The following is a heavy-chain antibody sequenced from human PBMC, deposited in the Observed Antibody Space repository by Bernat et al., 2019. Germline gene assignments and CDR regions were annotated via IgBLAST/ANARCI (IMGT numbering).Heavy chain of an antibody. D-gene: IGHD3-10*01. J-gene: IGHJ6*02. Sequence: QVQLQESGPGLVKPSQTLSLTCTVSGSSISSGSYYWSWIRQPAGKGLEWIGRIYTSGSTNYNPSLKSRVTISVDTSKNQFSLKLSSVTAADTAVYYCASGVSYYYGSGSYYYYGMDVWGQGTTVTVSS. CDR3: ASGVSYYYGSGSYYYYGMDV. V-gene: IGHV4-61*02. CDR1: GSSISSGSYY. CDR2: IYTSGST.